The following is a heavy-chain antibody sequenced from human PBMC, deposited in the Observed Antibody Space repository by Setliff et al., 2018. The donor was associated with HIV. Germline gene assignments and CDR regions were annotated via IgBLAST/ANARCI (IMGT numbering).Heavy chain of an antibody. V-gene: IGHV4-39*01. Sequence: SETLSLTCSVSGGSISSSTYYWGWIRQPPGKGLEWIGDIFYTGSTYYNPSLKSRVAISVDTSENQFSLKLNPVTAADTAVYYCARRGRDGVFIMFATGFDPWGQGALVTVSS. CDR2: IFYTGST. CDR1: GGSISSSTYY. CDR3: ARRGRDGVFIMFATGFDP. J-gene: IGHJ5*02. D-gene: IGHD2-8*01.